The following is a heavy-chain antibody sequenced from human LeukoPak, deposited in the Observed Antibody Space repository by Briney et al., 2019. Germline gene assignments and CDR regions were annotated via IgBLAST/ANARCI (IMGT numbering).Heavy chain of an antibody. CDR3: ARQQLSQLYYFDY. Sequence: SQTLSLTCAVYGGSFSGYYWSWIRQPPGEGLEWIGYIYYSGSTNYNPSLKSRVTISVDTSKNQFSLKLSSVTAADTAVYYCARQQLSQLYYFDYWGQGTLVIVSS. CDR2: IYYSGST. V-gene: IGHV4-59*01. CDR1: GGSFSGYY. D-gene: IGHD6-13*01. J-gene: IGHJ4*02.